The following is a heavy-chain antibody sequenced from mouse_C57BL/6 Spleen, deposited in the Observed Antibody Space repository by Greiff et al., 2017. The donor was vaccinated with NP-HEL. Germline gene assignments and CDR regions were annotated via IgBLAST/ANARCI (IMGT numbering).Heavy chain of an antibody. Sequence: QVQLQQPGAELVKPGASVKLSCKASGYTFTEYTIHWVKQRSGQGLEWIGWFYPGSGSIKYNEKFKDKATLTADKSSSTVYMELSRLTSEDSAGYFCARHEEDYYGSSYGYFDVWGTGTTVTVSS. V-gene: IGHV1-62-2*01. CDR3: ARHEEDYYGSSYGYFDV. D-gene: IGHD1-1*01. CDR1: GYTFTEYT. CDR2: FYPGSGSI. J-gene: IGHJ1*03.